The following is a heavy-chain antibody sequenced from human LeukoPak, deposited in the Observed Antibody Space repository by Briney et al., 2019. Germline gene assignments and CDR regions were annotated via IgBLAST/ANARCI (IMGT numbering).Heavy chain of an antibody. V-gene: IGHV3-7*03. CDR1: GFTFSSSW. CDR2: INKDGSDK. Sequence: GGSLRLSCAASGFTFSSSWMSWVRQAPGKGLEWVANINKDGSDKNYVDSVKGRFTISRDNAKNSLYLQMNSLTAEDTAAYYCARDTNGDLDYWGQGTLVTVSS. J-gene: IGHJ4*02. CDR3: ARDTNGDLDY. D-gene: IGHD2-8*01.